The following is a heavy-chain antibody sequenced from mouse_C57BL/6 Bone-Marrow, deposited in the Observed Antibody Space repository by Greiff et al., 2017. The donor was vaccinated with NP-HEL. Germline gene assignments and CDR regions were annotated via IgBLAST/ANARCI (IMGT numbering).Heavy chain of an antibody. V-gene: IGHV1-26*01. CDR2: INPNNGGT. Sequence: VQLQQSGPELVKPGASVKISCKASGYTFTDYYMNWVKQSHGKSLEWIGDINPNNGGTSYNQKFKGKATLTVDKSSSTAYMELRSLTSEDSAVYYCARGDYDYERNYFDYWGQGTTLTVSS. D-gene: IGHD2-4*01. CDR3: ARGDYDYERNYFDY. CDR1: GYTFTDYY. J-gene: IGHJ2*01.